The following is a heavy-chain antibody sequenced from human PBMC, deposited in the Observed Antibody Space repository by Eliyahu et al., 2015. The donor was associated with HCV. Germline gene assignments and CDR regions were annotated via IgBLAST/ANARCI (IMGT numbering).Heavy chain of an antibody. CDR2: MLYRWGN. CDR1: GGSIXGSNYY. V-gene: IGHV4-39*07. J-gene: IGHJ4*02. CDR3: VRDHLSASTALDC. Sequence: QLQVQESGPGLVKPSETLSLTCTVSGGSIXGSNYYWGWIRQPPGKGLEWIGSMLYRWGNHHNPSLKSRVTISVDTSKNQLSLKLSSVTAADTAVYYCVRDHLSASTALDCWGQGTLVTVSS. D-gene: IGHD3-3*01.